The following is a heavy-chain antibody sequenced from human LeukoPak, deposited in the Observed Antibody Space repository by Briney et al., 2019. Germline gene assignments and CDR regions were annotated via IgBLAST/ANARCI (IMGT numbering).Heavy chain of an antibody. Sequence: RGSLRLSCVVSGFTLKTFKMNWVRQAPGQGLEWVSSISSDSTYTSYADSVKGRFTISGDNAKNSMYLQMDSLRAGDTAVYYCARVRRDGYYFDSWGQGTLVTVSA. CDR1: GFTLKTFK. D-gene: IGHD5-24*01. J-gene: IGHJ4*02. CDR3: ARVRRDGYYFDS. CDR2: ISSDSTYT. V-gene: IGHV3-21*01.